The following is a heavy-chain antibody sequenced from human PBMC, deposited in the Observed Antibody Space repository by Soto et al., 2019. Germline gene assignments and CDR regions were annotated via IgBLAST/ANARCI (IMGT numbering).Heavy chain of an antibody. CDR1: GYPFTSSG. CDR3: ARDKKYCSSWQGRGYYYYGMDV. J-gene: IGHJ6*02. Sequence: ASVKVSCKASGYPFTSSGLGWGRQAPGQGLEWMGWISAYNGNTIYAQKLQGRVTMTTDTSTSTAYMELRSLISDETAGYYCARDKKYCSSWQGRGYYYYGMDVWGQGTTVTVSS. CDR2: ISAYNGNT. V-gene: IGHV1-18*04. D-gene: IGHD6-13*01.